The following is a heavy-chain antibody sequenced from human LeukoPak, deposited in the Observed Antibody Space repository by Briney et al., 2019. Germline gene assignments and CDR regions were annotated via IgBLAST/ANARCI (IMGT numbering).Heavy chain of an antibody. V-gene: IGHV4-61*05. D-gene: IGHD3-22*01. Sequence: SETLSLTCTVSGVSITTSTNDWAWIRQPPGKGLEWIGYIHYSGSTDYNPSLRSRVTISVDTSTNQFSVKLCSVTAADTAVYYCARYSYDTSSYYCLSDYWGQGTLVTVSS. CDR1: GVSITTSTND. CDR2: IHYSGST. J-gene: IGHJ4*02. CDR3: ARYSYDTSSYYCLSDY.